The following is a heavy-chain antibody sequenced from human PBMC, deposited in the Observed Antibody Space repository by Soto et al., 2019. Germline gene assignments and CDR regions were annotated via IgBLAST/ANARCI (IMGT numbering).Heavy chain of an antibody. Sequence: LSLTCTVSGGAISSGDYYWSWIRQPPGKGLEWIGDIYYSGNSSYNPSLKSRLTISMDTSKNQFSLKLSSVTAADTAVYYCARAVGYYYYAMDVWGQGTTVTVSS. CDR1: GGAISSGDYY. D-gene: IGHD1-26*01. CDR3: ARAVGYYYYAMDV. V-gene: IGHV4-30-4*01. CDR2: IYYSGNS. J-gene: IGHJ6*02.